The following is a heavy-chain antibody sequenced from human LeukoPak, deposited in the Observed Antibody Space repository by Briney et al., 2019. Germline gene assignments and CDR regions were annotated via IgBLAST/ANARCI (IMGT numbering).Heavy chain of an antibody. D-gene: IGHD3-3*01. V-gene: IGHV2-5*02. Sequence: ESGPTLVNPTQTLTLTCTFSGFPLTTSGVGVGWIRQAPGEALEWLSVIYWDNDKRYSPSLKTRLTITKDTSRNQVVLTMTDMDPVDTATYYCAHRLPSGSPWPFGYFDFWGQGILVTVSS. J-gene: IGHJ4*02. CDR2: IYWDNDK. CDR1: GFPLTTSGVG. CDR3: AHRLPSGSPWPFGYFDF.